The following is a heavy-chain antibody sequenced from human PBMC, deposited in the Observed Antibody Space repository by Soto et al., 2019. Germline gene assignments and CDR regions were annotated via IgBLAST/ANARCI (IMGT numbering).Heavy chain of an antibody. V-gene: IGHV4-59*01. Sequence: SETLSLTCTVSGGSISSYYWIWIRQPPGKGLEWIGYIYYSGRTNYNPSLKSRVTISVDTSKNQFSLKLSSVTAADTAVYYCARGYCSSTICYIWDNWFDPWGQGTLVTVSS. J-gene: IGHJ5*02. CDR3: ARGYCSSTICYIWDNWFDP. CDR2: IYYSGRT. D-gene: IGHD2-2*02. CDR1: GGSISSYY.